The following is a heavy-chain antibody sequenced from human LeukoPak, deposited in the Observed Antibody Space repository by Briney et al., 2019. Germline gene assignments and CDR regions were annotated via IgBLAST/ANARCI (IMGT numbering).Heavy chain of an antibody. CDR1: GYSFTSYW. D-gene: IGHD6-13*01. Sequence: GESLKISCKGSGYSFTSYWIGWVRQMPGKGLEWMGIIYPGDSDTRYSPSFQGQVTISADKSISTAYLQWSSLKASDTAIYYCARHSVTSSWNYYYYYMDVWGKGTTVTVSS. CDR2: IYPGDSDT. V-gene: IGHV5-51*01. CDR3: ARHSVTSSWNYYYYYMDV. J-gene: IGHJ6*03.